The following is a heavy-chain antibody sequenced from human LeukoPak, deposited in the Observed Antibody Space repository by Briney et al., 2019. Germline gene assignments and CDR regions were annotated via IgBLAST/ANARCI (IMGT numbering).Heavy chain of an antibody. CDR1: GGSISSYY. V-gene: IGHV4-59*01. CDR2: IYYSGST. J-gene: IGHJ4*02. CDR3: ARGRYFDRANDY. D-gene: IGHD3-9*01. Sequence: SETLSLTCTVSGGSISSYYWSWIRQPPGKGLEWIGYIYYSGSTYYNPSLRSRVTISVDTSKNQFSLKLSSVTAADTAVYYCARGRYFDRANDYWGQGTLVTVSS.